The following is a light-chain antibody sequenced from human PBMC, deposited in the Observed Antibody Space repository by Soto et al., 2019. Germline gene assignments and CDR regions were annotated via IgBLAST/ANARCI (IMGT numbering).Light chain of an antibody. CDR1: QGISNY. CDR3: QKYNIAPSWT. V-gene: IGKV1-27*01. J-gene: IGKJ1*01. Sequence: DIQMTQSPSSLSASVGDRVTITCRASQGISNYLALYQQKPGKVPKLLIYAASTLQSGVPSRFSGSGSGTDFTLTISSLQPEDVATYYCQKYNIAPSWTFGQGTTVDIK. CDR2: AAS.